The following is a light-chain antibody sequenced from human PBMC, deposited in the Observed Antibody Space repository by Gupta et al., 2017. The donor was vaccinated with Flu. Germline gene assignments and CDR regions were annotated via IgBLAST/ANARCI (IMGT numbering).Light chain of an antibody. Sequence: DIVMTQSPLSLPVTPGEPASISCRSSQSLLHSNGYNYLDWYLQKPGQSPQLLIYLGSNRASGVPDRFSGSGSGTDFTLKISRVEAEDVGVYYCMQAPQISPFTFGGGTKVEIK. CDR2: LGS. CDR3: MQAPQISPFT. V-gene: IGKV2-28*01. CDR1: QSLLHSNGYNY. J-gene: IGKJ4*01.